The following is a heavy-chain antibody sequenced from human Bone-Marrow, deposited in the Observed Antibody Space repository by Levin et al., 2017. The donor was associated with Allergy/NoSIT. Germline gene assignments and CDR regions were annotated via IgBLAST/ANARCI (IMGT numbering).Heavy chain of an antibody. CDR3: VKDSLRTSGWYYFDY. Sequence: GESLKISCAASGFTFSYYAMGWARQAPGKGLEWVSAISDSGGSTYYADSVKGRFTVSRDNSKNTLYLQMNSLRAEDTAVYYCVKDSLRTSGWYYFDYWGQGTLVTVSS. CDR2: ISDSGGST. D-gene: IGHD6-19*01. V-gene: IGHV3-23*01. J-gene: IGHJ4*02. CDR1: GFTFSYYA.